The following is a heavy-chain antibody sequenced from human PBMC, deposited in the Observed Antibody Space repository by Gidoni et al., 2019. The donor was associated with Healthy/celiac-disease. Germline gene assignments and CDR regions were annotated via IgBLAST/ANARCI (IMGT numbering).Heavy chain of an antibody. CDR1: GFTFSSTA. J-gene: IGHJ4*02. Sequence: EVQLLESGGGLVQPGGSLRLACAASGFTFSSTAMSWVRQAPGMGLAWVSAISGSGGSTYYADSVKGRFTISRDNSKNTLYLQMNSLRAEDTAVYYCAKDNPSIAALDYWGQGTLVTVSS. V-gene: IGHV3-23*01. CDR2: ISGSGGST. CDR3: AKDNPSIAALDY. D-gene: IGHD6-6*01.